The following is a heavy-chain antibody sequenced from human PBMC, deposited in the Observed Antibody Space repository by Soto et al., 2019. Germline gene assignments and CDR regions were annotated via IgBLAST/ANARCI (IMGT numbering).Heavy chain of an antibody. D-gene: IGHD3-9*01. Sequence: PSETLSLTCTVSGGSISNFYWSWIRQPPGKGLEWIGYVYYTGSTSYNPSLERRVTFSADSSRGQFSLRLNSVTAADTAVYYCARTVLGPDLLADSFVDYYYYMHVWGQGTTVTVSS. J-gene: IGHJ6*03. CDR1: GGSISNFY. V-gene: IGHV4-59*08. CDR2: VYYTGST. CDR3: ARTVLGPDLLADSFVDYYYYMHV.